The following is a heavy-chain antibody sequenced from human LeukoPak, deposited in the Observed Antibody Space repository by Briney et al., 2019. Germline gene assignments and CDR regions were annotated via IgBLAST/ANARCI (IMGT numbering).Heavy chain of an antibody. Sequence: ASVKVSCKASGYTFTGYYIHWVRQATGQGLEWMGWMNPNSGNTGYAQKFQGRVTMTRNTSISTAYMELSSLRSEDTAVYYCAAIAARYYYGMDVWGQGTLVTVSS. CDR3: AAIAARYYYGMDV. J-gene: IGHJ6*02. V-gene: IGHV1-8*02. D-gene: IGHD6-6*01. CDR2: MNPNSGNT. CDR1: GYTFTGYY.